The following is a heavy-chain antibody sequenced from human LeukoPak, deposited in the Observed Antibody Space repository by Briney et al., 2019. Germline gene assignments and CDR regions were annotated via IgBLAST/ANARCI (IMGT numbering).Heavy chain of an antibody. J-gene: IGHJ4*02. V-gene: IGHV1-2*02. CDR1: GYSFTVYF. Sequence: ASVKVSCKASGYSFTVYFMHWVRQAPGQGLEWMGWINPNSGGTNPAQKFQGRVTMTRDTSITTAYMELSGLRYDDTAMYYCARVDYYDSSGYQYWGQGTLVTVSS. CDR3: ARVDYYDSSGYQY. D-gene: IGHD3-22*01. CDR2: INPNSGGT.